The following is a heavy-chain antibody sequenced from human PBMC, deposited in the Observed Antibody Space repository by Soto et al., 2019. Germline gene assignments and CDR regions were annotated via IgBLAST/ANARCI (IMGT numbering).Heavy chain of an antibody. CDR3: ARDVEWEAGYNSGYGY. Sequence: EVQLVESGGGLVKPGGSLRLSCAASGFTFSSYSMNWVRQAPGKGLEWVSSISSSGSYIYYVDSVQGRFTISRDNAKNSLYLQMNSLSAEDTAVYYCARDVEWEAGYNSGYGYWGQGTLVTVSS. CDR1: GFTFSSYS. J-gene: IGHJ4*02. V-gene: IGHV3-21*01. CDR2: ISSSGSYI. D-gene: IGHD5-18*01.